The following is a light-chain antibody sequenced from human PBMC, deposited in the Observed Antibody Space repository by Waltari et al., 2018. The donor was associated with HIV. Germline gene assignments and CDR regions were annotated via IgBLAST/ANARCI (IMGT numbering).Light chain of an antibody. CDR3: ATWDDSRTGCVM. V-gene: IGLV1-44*01. J-gene: IGLJ3*02. CDR2: NDL. CDR1: GGHP. Sequence: QSGLTQPVSTTGTPGQSVVTPCSGVGGHPVNWYQQVPGASPKLLIHNDLQRPSGIPDRFYGSKSGTSASLAIRDLHPEDEADYYCATWDDSRTGCVMFGGGTKVTV.